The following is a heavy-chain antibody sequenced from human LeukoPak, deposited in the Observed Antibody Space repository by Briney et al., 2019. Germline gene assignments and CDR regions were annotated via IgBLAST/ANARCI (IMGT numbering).Heavy chain of an antibody. D-gene: IGHD5-12*01. V-gene: IGHV1-69*13. CDR1: GGTFSSYA. Sequence: ASVKVSCKASGGTFSSYAISWVRQAPGQGLEWMGGIIPIFGTANYAQKFQGRVTITADESTSTAYMELSSLRSEDTAVYYCARASVGRGYSGYDYQGCYFDYWGQGTLVTVSS. J-gene: IGHJ4*02. CDR2: IIPIFGTA. CDR3: ARASVGRGYSGYDYQGCYFDY.